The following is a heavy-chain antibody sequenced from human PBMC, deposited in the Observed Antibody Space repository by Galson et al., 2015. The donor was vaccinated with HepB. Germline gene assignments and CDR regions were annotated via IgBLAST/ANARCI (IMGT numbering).Heavy chain of an antibody. D-gene: IGHD6-13*01. V-gene: IGHV5-51*03. CDR2: IYPTDSDT. CDR1: GYTFTTYW. J-gene: IGHJ4*02. Sequence: QSGAEVKKPGESLKISCKGPGYTFTTYWIAWVRQMPGKGLEWMGIIYPTDSDTRYSPSFQGQVTISADKSISTAYLQWSSLKASDTAMYYCARLPPDSGIAAAALDYWGQGTLVTVSS. CDR3: ARLPPDSGIAAAALDY.